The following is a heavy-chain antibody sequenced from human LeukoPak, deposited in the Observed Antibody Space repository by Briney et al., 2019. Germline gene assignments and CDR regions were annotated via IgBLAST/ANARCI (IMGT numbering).Heavy chain of an antibody. V-gene: IGHV3-23*01. CDR2: ISASGGGT. D-gene: IGHD3-10*01. CDR3: ANLRGSGSSYFDS. J-gene: IGHJ4*02. CDR1: GFTFRTYW. Sequence: GGSLRLSCATSGFTFRTYWMSWVRQAPGKGLEWVSTISASGGGTYYADSVKGRFTVSRDNSKNTLYLQMNSLRAEDTAVYYCANLRGSGSSYFDSWGQGTLVTVSS.